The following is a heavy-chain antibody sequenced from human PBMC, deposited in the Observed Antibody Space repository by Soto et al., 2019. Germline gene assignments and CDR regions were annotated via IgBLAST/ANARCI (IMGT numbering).Heavy chain of an antibody. CDR1: GFTFRSYE. D-gene: IGHD2-2*01. Sequence: GGSLRLSCAASGFTFRSYEINWVRQAPGKGLEWVSYISSSGSTIYYADSVKGRFTISRDNAKNSLYLQMNSLRAEDTAVYYCARDVGYCSSTSCWPYNWFDPWGQGTLVTVSS. CDR3: ARDVGYCSSTSCWPYNWFDP. J-gene: IGHJ5*02. CDR2: ISSSGSTI. V-gene: IGHV3-48*03.